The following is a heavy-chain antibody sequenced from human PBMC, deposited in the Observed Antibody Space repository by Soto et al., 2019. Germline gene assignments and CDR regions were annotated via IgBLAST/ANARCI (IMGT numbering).Heavy chain of an antibody. V-gene: IGHV4-30-4*08. J-gene: IGHJ4*02. Sequence: PSETLSLTCTVSGGSISSGDYYWSWIRQPPGKGLEWIGYIYYSGSTYYNPSLKSRVTISVDTTKNQFSLKLSSVTAADTAVYYSARRGWSNYEIDYWGQGTLVTVS. CDR3: ARRGWSNYEIDY. CDR2: IYYSGST. CDR1: GGSISSGDYY. D-gene: IGHD4-4*01.